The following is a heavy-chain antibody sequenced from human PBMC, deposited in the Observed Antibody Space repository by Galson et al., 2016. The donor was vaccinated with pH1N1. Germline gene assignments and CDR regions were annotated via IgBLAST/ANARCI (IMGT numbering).Heavy chain of an antibody. D-gene: IGHD6-6*01. CDR2: IQTDGNG. Sequence: SLRLSCAVSGISVSRTFINWVRQAPGKGLEWVSVIQTDGNGYYGDSMKGRFTISRDDSKNTVELQVNSLTVEDTAVYYCAKLASYSTSSVASYFDSWGQGTLVTVSS. CDR3: AKLASYSTSSVASYFDS. V-gene: IGHV3-53*01. J-gene: IGHJ4*02. CDR1: GISVSRTF.